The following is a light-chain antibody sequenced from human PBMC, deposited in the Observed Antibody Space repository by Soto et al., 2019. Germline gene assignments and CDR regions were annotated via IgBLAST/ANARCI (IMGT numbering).Light chain of an antibody. V-gene: IGKV1-39*01. CDR2: GVS. Sequence: DTQMTQPPSSLFASVEAKFTIICGPSRSISSSLNWYQQKSGKAPNLLIYGVSRLQGGVPSRFSGSGSGTDFTLSISSLQTEDFATYYCQQSYTAPSITFGQGTRLEIK. CDR1: RSISSS. CDR3: QQSYTAPSIT. J-gene: IGKJ5*01.